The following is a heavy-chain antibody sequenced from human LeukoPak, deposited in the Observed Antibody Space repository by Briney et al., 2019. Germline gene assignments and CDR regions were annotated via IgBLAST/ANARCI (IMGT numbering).Heavy chain of an antibody. CDR1: GGSISSGGYS. J-gene: IGHJ6*02. CDR2: IYHSRST. V-gene: IGHV4-30-2*01. Sequence: SQTLSLTCAVSGGSISSGGYSWSWIRQPPGKGLEWIGYIYHSRSTYYNPSLKSRVTISVDRSKNQFSLKLSSVTAADTAVYYCARVNTVVRGVFPMYGMDVWGQGTTVTVSS. CDR3: ARVNTVVRGVFPMYGMDV. D-gene: IGHD3-10*01.